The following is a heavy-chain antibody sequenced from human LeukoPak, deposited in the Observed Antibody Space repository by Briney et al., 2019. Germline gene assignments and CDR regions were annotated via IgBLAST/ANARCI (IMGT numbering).Heavy chain of an antibody. V-gene: IGHV3-64*01. CDR3: ASGSGYPDY. CDR1: GFTFSSYA. J-gene: IGHJ4*02. Sequence: GGSLRLSCAASGFTFSSYAMHWVRQAPGKGLEYVSAISSNGGSTYYANSVKGRFTTSRDNSKNTLYLQMGSLRAEDMAVYYCASGSGYPDYWGQGTLVTVSS. CDR2: ISSNGGST. D-gene: IGHD3-3*01.